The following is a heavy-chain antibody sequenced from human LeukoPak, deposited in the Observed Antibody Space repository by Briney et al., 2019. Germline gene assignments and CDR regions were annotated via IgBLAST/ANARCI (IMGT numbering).Heavy chain of an antibody. CDR1: GFTFDDYA. V-gene: IGHV3-9*01. D-gene: IGHD5-12*01. CDR3: AGDDRLRFDY. J-gene: IGHJ4*02. CDR2: ISWNSGSI. Sequence: GGSLRLSCAASGFTFDDYAMHWVRQAPGKGLEWVSGISWNSGSIGYADSVKGRFTISRDNAKNTLYLQMNSLRAEDTAVYYCAGDDRLRFDYWGQGTLVTVSS.